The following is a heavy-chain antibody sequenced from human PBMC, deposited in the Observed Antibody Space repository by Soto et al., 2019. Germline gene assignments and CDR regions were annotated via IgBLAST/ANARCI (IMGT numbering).Heavy chain of an antibody. CDR2: INHSGST. CDR1: GGSFSGYY. CDR3: ARERGNWNSRRYYYGMDV. V-gene: IGHV4-34*01. Sequence: PSETLSLTCAVYGGSFSGYYWSWIRQPPGKGLEWIGEINHSGSTNYNPSLKSRVTISVDTSKNQFSLKLSSVTAADTAVYYCARERGNWNSRRYYYGMDVWGQGATVTVSS. D-gene: IGHD1-7*01. J-gene: IGHJ6*02.